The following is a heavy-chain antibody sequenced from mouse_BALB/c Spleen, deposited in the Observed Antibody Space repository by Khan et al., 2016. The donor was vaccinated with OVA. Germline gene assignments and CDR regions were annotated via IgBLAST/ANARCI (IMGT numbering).Heavy chain of an antibody. V-gene: IGHV1S135*01. CDR2: IYPFNGGT. CDR1: GYSFTNYY. J-gene: IGHJ3*01. CDR3: TRLGSAGCFAY. Sequence: VQLKESGPELMKPGASVKISCTASGYSFTNYYIHWVKQSHGQSLEWIGYIYPFNGGTNYNQKFKGTATLTVDKSSSTAYMHLSSLTSEDSAVYYCTRLGSAGCFAYWGQGTLVTVSA. D-gene: IGHD6-1*01.